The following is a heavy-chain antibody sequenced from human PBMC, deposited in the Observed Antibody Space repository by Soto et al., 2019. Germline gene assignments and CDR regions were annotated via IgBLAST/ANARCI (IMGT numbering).Heavy chain of an antibody. V-gene: IGHV1-18*01. J-gene: IGHJ6*02. Sequence: ASVKVSCKASGYTFSSYGRSWVRQAPGQGLEWMGWISDYSGNTYYTQKLQDRVTMATETSTSTAYMELRGLTSEDTAVYYCARASLGTMNGVVNSYGMDVWGQGTTVTVSS. D-gene: IGHD3-3*01. CDR2: ISDYSGNT. CDR1: GYTFSSYG. CDR3: ARASLGTMNGVVNSYGMDV.